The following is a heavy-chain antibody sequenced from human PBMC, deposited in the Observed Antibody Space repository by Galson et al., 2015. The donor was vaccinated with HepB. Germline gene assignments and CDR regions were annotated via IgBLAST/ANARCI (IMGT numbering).Heavy chain of an antibody. Sequence: YWSWIRQPPGKGLEWIGEINHSGSTNYNPSLKSRVTISVDTSKNQFSLKLSSVTAADTAVYYCARGGGYSGYDLAYWGQGTLVTVSS. J-gene: IGHJ4*02. CDR2: INHSGST. CDR1: Y. CDR3: ARGGGYSGYDLAY. V-gene: IGHV4-34*01. D-gene: IGHD5-12*01.